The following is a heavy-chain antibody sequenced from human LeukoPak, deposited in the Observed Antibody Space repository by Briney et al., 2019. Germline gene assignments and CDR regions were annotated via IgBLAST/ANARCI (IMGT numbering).Heavy chain of an antibody. J-gene: IGHJ4*02. CDR2: INPNTGGT. V-gene: IGHV1-2*02. CDR1: GYTFTGYY. Sequence: ASVKVSCKASGYTFTGYYIHWVRQAPGQGLEWMVFINPNTGGTSYAQKSQARVTMTRDTSISTAYMELSGLRSDDTAVYYCARRYDFWSGYPTAFDYWGQGTLVTVSS. D-gene: IGHD3-3*01. CDR3: ARRYDFWSGYPTAFDY.